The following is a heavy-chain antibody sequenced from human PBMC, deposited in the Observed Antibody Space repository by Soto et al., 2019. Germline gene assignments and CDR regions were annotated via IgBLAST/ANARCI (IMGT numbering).Heavy chain of an antibody. V-gene: IGHV1-18*01. CDR3: ARDLSGYGPFEY. CDR1: GYTFTNYG. CDR2: IRTYTGDA. D-gene: IGHD5-12*01. Sequence: QVHLVQSGGELRNPGASVKVSCKTSGYTFTNYGLAWVRQAPGQGLEWMGWIRTYTGDANYAQKFQGRVTIAADTRTETAYMELRGLRFDDTAVYCCARDLSGYGPFEYWGQGTLVTVSS. J-gene: IGHJ4*02.